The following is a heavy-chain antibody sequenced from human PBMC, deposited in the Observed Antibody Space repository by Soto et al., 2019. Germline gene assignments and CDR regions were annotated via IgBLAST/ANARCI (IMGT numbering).Heavy chain of an antibody. J-gene: IGHJ6*03. CDR1: GFTVSSNY. CDR3: ARVDVCCCGGRCYGVPMDV. V-gene: IGHV3-66*01. CDR2: MQSGGST. Sequence: EVQLVESGGGLAQPGGSLRLSCAASGFTVSSNYMSWVRQAPGKGLEWVSLMQSGGSTDYAGSVKGRFTIPRENSKNTLFLQINGLRAVDTAVYYCARVDVCCCGGRCYGVPMDVWGTGTTVSVSS. D-gene: IGHD2-15*01.